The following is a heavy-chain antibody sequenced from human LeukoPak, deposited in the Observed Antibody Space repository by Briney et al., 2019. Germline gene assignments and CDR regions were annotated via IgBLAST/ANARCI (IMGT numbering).Heavy chain of an antibody. CDR1: DDSITMYY. V-gene: IGHV4-59*01. CDR3: ARGRVSSSTWYSTYYYFFYMDF. CDR2: VDHTGST. D-gene: IGHD4-11*01. Sequence: PSETLSLTCTVSDDSITMYYWTWIRQPPGKGLEWIGYVDHTGSTKFNPSLNGRVSISRDTSNNFSSLRLRSVTAADTAVYFCARGRVSSSTWYSTYYYFFYMDFWGKGTTVTVSS. J-gene: IGHJ6*03.